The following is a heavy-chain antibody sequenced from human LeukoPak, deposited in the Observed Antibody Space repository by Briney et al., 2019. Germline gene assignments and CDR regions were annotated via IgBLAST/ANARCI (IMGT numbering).Heavy chain of an antibody. CDR1: GGSISSSSYY. CDR3: ARAYSGSYLDY. CDR2: IYYSGST. V-gene: IGHV4-39*01. Sequence: SETLSLTCTVSGGSISSSSYYWGWIRQPPGKWLEWIGSIYYSGSTYYNPSLKSRVTISVDTSKNQFSLKLSSVTAADTAVYYCARAYSGSYLDYWGQGTLVTVSS. D-gene: IGHD1-26*01. J-gene: IGHJ4*02.